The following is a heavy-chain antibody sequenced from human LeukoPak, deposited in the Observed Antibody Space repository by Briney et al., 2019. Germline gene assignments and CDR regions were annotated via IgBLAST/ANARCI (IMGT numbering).Heavy chain of an antibody. CDR3: AREDPGTGVPFDY. Sequence: ASVKVSCKASGYTFTSYYMHWVRQAPGQGLEWMGWISAYNGNTNYARKLQGRVTMTTDTSTSTAYMELRSLRSDDTAVYYCAREDPGTGVPFDYWGQGTLVTVSS. CDR2: ISAYNGNT. J-gene: IGHJ4*02. D-gene: IGHD1-1*01. CDR1: GYTFTSYY. V-gene: IGHV1-18*04.